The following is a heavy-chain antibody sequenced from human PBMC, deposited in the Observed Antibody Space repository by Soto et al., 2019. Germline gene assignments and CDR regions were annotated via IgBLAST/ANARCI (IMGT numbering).Heavy chain of an antibody. Sequence: QVQLVQSGAEVKKPGSSVKVSCKASGGTFSSYAISWVRQAPGQGLEWMGGIIPIFGTANYAQKFQGRVTITADEATSTAYMELSSLRSEDTAVYYCARVDVGVGATRGVFDYWGQGTLVTVSS. D-gene: IGHD1-26*01. CDR2: IIPIFGTA. V-gene: IGHV1-69*01. CDR1: GGTFSSYA. J-gene: IGHJ4*02. CDR3: ARVDVGVGATRGVFDY.